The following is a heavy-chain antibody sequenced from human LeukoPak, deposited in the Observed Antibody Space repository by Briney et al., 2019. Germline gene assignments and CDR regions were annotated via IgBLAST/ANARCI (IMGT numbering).Heavy chain of an antibody. CDR3: AKETGYSYGTGGTDY. Sequence: GGSLSLSCAASGFTFSSYAMSWVRQAPGKGLEWVSAISGGGGSTYYADSVKGRVTISRDNSKNTLYLQMNSLRAEDTAVYYCAKETGYSYGTGGTDYWGQGTLVTVSS. CDR2: ISGGGGST. V-gene: IGHV3-23*01. D-gene: IGHD5-18*01. J-gene: IGHJ4*02. CDR1: GFTFSSYA.